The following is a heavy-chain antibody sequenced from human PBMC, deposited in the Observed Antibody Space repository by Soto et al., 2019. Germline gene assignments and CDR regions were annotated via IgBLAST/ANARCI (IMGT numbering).Heavy chain of an antibody. CDR1: GFTFSSYA. CDR2: ISGSGGST. V-gene: IGHV3-23*01. Sequence: HPGGSLRLSCAASGFTFSSYAMSWVRQAPGKGLEWVSAISGSGGSTYYADSVKGRFTISRDNSMNTLYLQMNSLRAEDTAVYYCANPYYYDSSGSFDYWGQGTLVTVSS. J-gene: IGHJ4*02. D-gene: IGHD3-22*01. CDR3: ANPYYYDSSGSFDY.